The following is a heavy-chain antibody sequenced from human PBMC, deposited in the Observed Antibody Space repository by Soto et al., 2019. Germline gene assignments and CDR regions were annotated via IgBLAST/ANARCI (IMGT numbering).Heavy chain of an antibody. CDR2: IYYSGST. D-gene: IGHD2-8*01. CDR1: GGSISSGGYY. Sequence: PSETLSLTCTVSGGSISSGGYYWSWIRQHPGKGLEWIGYIYYSGSTYYNPSLKSRVTISVDTSKNQFSLKPSSVTAADTAVYYCARGRGNGYFDYWGQGTLVTVSS. V-gene: IGHV4-31*03. CDR3: ARGRGNGYFDY. J-gene: IGHJ4*02.